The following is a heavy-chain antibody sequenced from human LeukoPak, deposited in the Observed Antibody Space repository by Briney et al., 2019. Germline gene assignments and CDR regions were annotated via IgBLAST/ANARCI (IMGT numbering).Heavy chain of an antibody. J-gene: IGHJ4*02. CDR3: ARVGEYCTGGSCLDY. CDR2: IIPIFGTA. Sequence: VASVKVSCKASGGTFSSYAISWVRQAPGQGLEWMGGIIPIFGTANYAQKFQGRVTITADESTSTAYMELSSLRSEDTAVYYCARVGEYCTGGSCLDYWGQGTLVTVSS. CDR1: GGTFSSYA. D-gene: IGHD2-15*01. V-gene: IGHV1-69*13.